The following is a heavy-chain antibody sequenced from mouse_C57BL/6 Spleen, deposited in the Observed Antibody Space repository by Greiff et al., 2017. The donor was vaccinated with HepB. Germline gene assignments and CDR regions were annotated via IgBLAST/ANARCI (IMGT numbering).Heavy chain of an antibody. V-gene: IGHV2-2*01. CDR2: IWSGGST. J-gene: IGHJ2*01. CDR1: GFSLTSYG. D-gene: IGHD2-2*01. CDR3: ARKGGYGRNYFDY. Sequence: QVQLKESGPGLVQPSQSLSITCTVSGFSLTSYGVHWVRQSPGKGLEWLGVIWSGGSTDYNAAFISRLSISNDNSKSQVFFKMNSLQADDTAIYYCARKGGYGRNYFDYWGQGTTLTVSS.